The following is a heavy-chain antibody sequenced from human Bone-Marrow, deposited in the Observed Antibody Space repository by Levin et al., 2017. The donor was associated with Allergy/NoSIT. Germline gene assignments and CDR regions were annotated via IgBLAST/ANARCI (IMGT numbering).Heavy chain of an antibody. Sequence: RPGGSLRLSCAASGFTFNRYWMHWVRQAPGKGLVWVSRVNTNGSGTRYADSVKGRFTISRDNAKNTLYLQMNSLRADDTAVYYCVRAITLVRGVTANFDYWGQGILVTVSS. J-gene: IGHJ4*02. CDR1: GFTFNRYW. CDR2: VNTNGSGT. D-gene: IGHD3-10*01. V-gene: IGHV3-74*01. CDR3: VRAITLVRGVTANFDY.